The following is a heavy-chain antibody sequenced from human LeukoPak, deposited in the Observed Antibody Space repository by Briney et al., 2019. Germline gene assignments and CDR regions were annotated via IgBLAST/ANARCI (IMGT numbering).Heavy chain of an antibody. V-gene: IGHV3-7*01. D-gene: IGHD2-15*01. CDR2: IKQDGSEK. CDR1: GFTFSSYC. Sequence: GGSLRLSCAASGFTFSSYCMSWVRQAPGKGLEWVANIKQDGSEKYYVDSVKGRFTISRDNAKNSLYLQMNSLRAEDTAVYYCARGVEVVAARRGESNDAFDIWGQGTMVTVSS. J-gene: IGHJ3*02. CDR3: ARGVEVVAARRGESNDAFDI.